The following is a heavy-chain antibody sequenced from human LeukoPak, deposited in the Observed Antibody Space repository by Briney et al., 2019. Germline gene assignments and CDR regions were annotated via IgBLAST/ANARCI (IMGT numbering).Heavy chain of an antibody. V-gene: IGHV3-48*03. CDR1: GFTFSSYE. D-gene: IGHD1-1*01. CDR2: ISGNSGDT. CDR3: ARDPRTVRI. J-gene: IGHJ4*02. Sequence: PGGSLRLSCAASGFTFSSYEMNWVRQAPGKGLEWVSYISGNSGDTNYADSVKGRFTISRDNAENSLYLQMNSLRVEDTAVYYCARDPRTVRIWGQGTLVTVSS.